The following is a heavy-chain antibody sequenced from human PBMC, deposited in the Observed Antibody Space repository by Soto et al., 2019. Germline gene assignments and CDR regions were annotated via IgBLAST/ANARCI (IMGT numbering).Heavy chain of an antibody. V-gene: IGHV4-4*07. CDR2: VYSSGTT. CDR3: AKRDAARNHGP. J-gene: IGHJ5*02. Sequence: SETLSLTCSVSGGSINSYWWSWIRQPAGKGLEWIGRVYSSGTTDYNPSLNSRATMSVETSKNQFSLKLSSVTAADTAVYYCAKRDAARNHGPWGQGTLVTVSS. D-gene: IGHD6-13*01. CDR1: GGSINSYW.